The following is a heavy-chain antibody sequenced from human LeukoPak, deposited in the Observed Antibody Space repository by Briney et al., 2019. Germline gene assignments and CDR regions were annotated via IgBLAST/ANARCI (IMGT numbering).Heavy chain of an antibody. CDR1: GYTFTGCY. V-gene: IGHV1-2*06. CDR2: INPNSGGT. CDR3: AEGRWLQPDY. D-gene: IGHD5-24*01. Sequence: ASVKVSCKASGYTFTGCYMHWVRQAPGQGLEWMGRINPNSGGTNYAQKFQGRVTMTRDTSISTAYMELSRLRSDVTAVYFCAEGRWLQPDYWGQGTLVTVSS. J-gene: IGHJ4*02.